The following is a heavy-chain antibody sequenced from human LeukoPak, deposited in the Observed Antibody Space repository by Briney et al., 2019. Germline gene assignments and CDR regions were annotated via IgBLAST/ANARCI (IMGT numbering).Heavy chain of an antibody. CDR1: GYTFTGYY. CDR3: AEGVKGQRLVYYYYGMDV. D-gene: IGHD6-13*01. CDR2: INPNSGGT. Sequence: ASVKVSCKASGYTFTGYYMHWVRQAPGQGLEWMGWINPNSGGTNYAQKFQGRVTMTRDTSISTAYMELSRLRSDDTAVYYCAEGVKGQRLVYYYYGMDVWGQGTTVTVSS. V-gene: IGHV1-2*02. J-gene: IGHJ6*02.